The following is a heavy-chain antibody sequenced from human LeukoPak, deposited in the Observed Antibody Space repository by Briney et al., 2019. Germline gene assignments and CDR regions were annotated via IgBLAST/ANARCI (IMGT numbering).Heavy chain of an antibody. Sequence: PGGPLRLSCAASGFTFNNYGMHWVRQAPGKGLEWVSVIYSGGSTYYADSVKGRFTISRDNSKNTLYLQMNSLRAEDTAVYYCARVYSGSYYFQYYYYYMDVWGKGTTVTISS. V-gene: IGHV3-NL1*01. CDR3: ARVYSGSYYFQYYYYYMDV. D-gene: IGHD3-10*01. J-gene: IGHJ6*03. CDR2: IYSGGST. CDR1: GFTFNNYG.